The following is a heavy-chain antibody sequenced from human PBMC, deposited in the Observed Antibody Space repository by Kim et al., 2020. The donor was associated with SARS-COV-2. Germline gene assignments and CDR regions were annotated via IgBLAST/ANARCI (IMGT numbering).Heavy chain of an antibody. Sequence: GGSLRLSCAASGFTFSSYGMHWVRQAPGKGLEWVAVISYDGSNKYYADSVKGRFTISRDNSKNTLYLQMNSLRAEDTAVYYCAKEHPPGYSSGWSYYYYGMDVWGQGTTVTVSS. V-gene: IGHV3-30*18. J-gene: IGHJ6*02. D-gene: IGHD6-19*01. CDR3: AKEHPPGYSSGWSYYYYGMDV. CDR2: ISYDGSNK. CDR1: GFTFSSYG.